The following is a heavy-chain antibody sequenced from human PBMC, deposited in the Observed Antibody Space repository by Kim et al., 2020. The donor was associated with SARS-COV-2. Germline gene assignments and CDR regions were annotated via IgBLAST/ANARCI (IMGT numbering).Heavy chain of an antibody. CDR3: ASLIAVGGGY. Sequence: GGSLRLSCAASGFTFSSYEMNWVRQAPGKGLEWVSYISSSGSTIYYADSVKGRFTISRDNAKNSLYLQMNSLRAEDTAVYYCASLIAVGGGYWGQGTLVTVSS. CDR2: ISSSGSTI. D-gene: IGHD6-19*01. J-gene: IGHJ4*02. CDR1: GFTFSSYE. V-gene: IGHV3-48*03.